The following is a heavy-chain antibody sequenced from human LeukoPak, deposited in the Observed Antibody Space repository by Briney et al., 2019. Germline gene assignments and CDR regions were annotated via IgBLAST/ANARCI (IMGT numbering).Heavy chain of an antibody. CDR3: AKDGALSGYDPYFDY. CDR2: ISYDGSNK. Sequence: GGSLRLSCAASGFTFTNAWMSWVRQAPGKGLEWVAVISYDGSNKYYADSVKGRFTISRDNSKNTLYLQMNSLRAEDTAVYYCAKDGALSGYDPYFDYWGQGTLVTVSS. CDR1: GFTFTNAW. V-gene: IGHV3-30*18. D-gene: IGHD5-12*01. J-gene: IGHJ4*02.